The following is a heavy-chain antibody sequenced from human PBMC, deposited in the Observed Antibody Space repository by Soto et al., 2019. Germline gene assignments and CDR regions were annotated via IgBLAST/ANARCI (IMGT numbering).Heavy chain of an antibody. D-gene: IGHD3-22*01. CDR2: IYYSGST. Sequence: SETLSLTCTVSGDSISSYYWSWIRQPPGKGLEWIGYIYYSGSTNYNPSLKSRVTISVDTSKNQFSLELSSVTAADTAVYYCARGAFSDYYDSWSDPWGQGTLVTVS. J-gene: IGHJ5*02. CDR3: ARGAFSDYYDSWSDP. V-gene: IGHV4-59*01. CDR1: GDSISSYY.